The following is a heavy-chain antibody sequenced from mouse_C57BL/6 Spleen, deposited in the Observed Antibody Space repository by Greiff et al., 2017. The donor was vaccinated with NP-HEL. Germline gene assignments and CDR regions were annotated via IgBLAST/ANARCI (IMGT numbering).Heavy chain of an antibody. J-gene: IGHJ3*01. V-gene: IGHV1-31*01. CDR3: ARSRTAQAAEAY. Sequence: EVHLVESGPELVKPGASVKISCKASGYSFTGYYMHWVKQSHGNILDWIGYIYPYNGVSSYNQKIKGKATLTVDKSSSTAYMARRSLTSEDSAVYYCARSRTAQAAEAYWGQGTLVTVSA. CDR2: IYPYNGVS. CDR1: GYSFTGYY. D-gene: IGHD3-2*02.